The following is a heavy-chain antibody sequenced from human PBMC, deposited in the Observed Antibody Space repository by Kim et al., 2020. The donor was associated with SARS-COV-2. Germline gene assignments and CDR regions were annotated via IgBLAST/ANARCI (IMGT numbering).Heavy chain of an antibody. J-gene: IGHJ6*02. CDR3: ARGGYFGSSGRYNYFGLDV. Sequence: ASVKVSCKASGYTFTSYGISWVRQAPGQGLEWMGWISAYNGNTNYPQKIKDRVTMTTDTSASTAYMELRSLRSDDTAVYYCARGGYFGSSGRYNYFGLDVWGQGTTVRVPS. CDR1: GYTFTSYG. CDR2: ISAYNGNT. V-gene: IGHV1-18*01. D-gene: IGHD3-22*01.